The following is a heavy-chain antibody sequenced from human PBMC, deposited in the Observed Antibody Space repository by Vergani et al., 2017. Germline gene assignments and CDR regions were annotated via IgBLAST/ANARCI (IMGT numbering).Heavy chain of an antibody. V-gene: IGHV1-69*06. J-gene: IGHJ3*02. D-gene: IGHD3-22*01. CDR1: GGTFSSYG. CDR2: IIPMFGTA. Sequence: QVQLVQSGTEVKKPGSSVKVSCKASGGTFSSYGISWVRQAPGQGLEWMGGIIPMFGTANYAQKFQGRVTITADKSTSTAYMELSSLRSKDTAVYYCARDFDSSGYNAFDIWSQGTMVTVSS. CDR3: ARDFDSSGYNAFDI.